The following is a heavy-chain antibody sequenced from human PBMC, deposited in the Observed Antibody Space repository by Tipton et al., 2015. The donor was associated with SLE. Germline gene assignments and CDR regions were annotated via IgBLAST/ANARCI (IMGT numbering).Heavy chain of an antibody. CDR1: GFSFTTYG. J-gene: IGHJ3*02. D-gene: IGHD5-24*01. V-gene: IGHV3-23*01. CDR2: VSGSGGTT. CDR3: AKEGGGYEDAFDI. Sequence: SLRLSCEASGFSFTTYGMNWVRQAPGKGLEWVSGVSGSGGTTYCADSVKGRFTISRDNSKNTLYLQMNSLRAEDTAFYYCAKEGGGYEDAFDIWGQGTMVTVSS.